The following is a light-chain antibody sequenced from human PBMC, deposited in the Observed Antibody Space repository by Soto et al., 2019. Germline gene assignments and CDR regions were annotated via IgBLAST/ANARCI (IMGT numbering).Light chain of an antibody. CDR3: QQYNSYPWT. J-gene: IGKJ1*01. CDR1: QGISSF. CDR2: AAS. Sequence: DIQMTHSPSTLSASVGDGVTINFRASQGISSFLAWYQQKPGKAPKLLIYAASTLQSGVPSRFSGSGSGTEFTLTISSLQPDDFATYYCQQYNSYPWTFGQGTKVDIK. V-gene: IGKV1-9*01.